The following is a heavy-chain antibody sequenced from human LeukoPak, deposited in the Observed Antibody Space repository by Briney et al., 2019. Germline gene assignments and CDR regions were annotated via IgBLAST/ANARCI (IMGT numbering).Heavy chain of an antibody. Sequence: GGSLRLSCAASGFTFSSYGMHWVRQAPGKGLEWVAVISYDGSNKYYADSVKGRFTISRDNSKNTLYLQMYSLRAEDTAVYYCAKDDIAAAAFDYWGQGTLVTVSS. V-gene: IGHV3-30*18. CDR3: AKDDIAAAAFDY. CDR2: ISYDGSNK. CDR1: GFTFSSYG. J-gene: IGHJ4*02. D-gene: IGHD6-13*01.